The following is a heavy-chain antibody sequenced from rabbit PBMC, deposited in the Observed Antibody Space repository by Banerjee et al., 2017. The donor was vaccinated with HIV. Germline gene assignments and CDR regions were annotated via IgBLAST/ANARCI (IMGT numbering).Heavy chain of an antibody. V-gene: IGHV1S45*01. Sequence: QEQLVESGGGLVTLGGSLTLTSKASGFSFSSGYDMCWVRQAPGKGLEWIGCIYAGSSGSTYYASWATGRFTTSKTSSTTVTLQMTSLTAADTATYFCAGDGSESSGVAFDLWGPGTLVPVS. J-gene: IGHJ2*01. D-gene: IGHD1-1*01. CDR1: GFSFSSGYD. CDR2: IYAGSSGST. CDR3: AGDGSESSGVAFDL.